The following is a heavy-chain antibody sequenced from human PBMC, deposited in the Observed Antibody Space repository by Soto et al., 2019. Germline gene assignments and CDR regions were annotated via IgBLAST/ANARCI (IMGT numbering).Heavy chain of an antibody. CDR2: IIPIFGTA. D-gene: IGHD3-3*01. J-gene: IGHJ6*02. V-gene: IGHV1-69*01. CDR3: ARDSVGGVVIQNYYYGMDV. Sequence: QVQLVQSGAEVKKPGSSVKVSCKASGGTFSSYAISWVRQAPGQGLEWMGGIIPIFGTANYAQKFQGRVTITAEESTSTAYMELSSLRSEDTAVYYCARDSVGGVVIQNYYYGMDVWGQGTTVTVSS. CDR1: GGTFSSYA.